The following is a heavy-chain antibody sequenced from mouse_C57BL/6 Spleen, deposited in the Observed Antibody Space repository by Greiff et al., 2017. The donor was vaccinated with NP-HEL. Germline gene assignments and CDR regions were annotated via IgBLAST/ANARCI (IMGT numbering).Heavy chain of an antibody. J-gene: IGHJ3*01. CDR2: IWWDDDK. CDR1: GFSLSTFGMG. CDR3: ARMMPENYGSSYAWFAY. V-gene: IGHV8-8*01. D-gene: IGHD1-1*01. Sequence: QVTLKVCGPGILQPSQTLSLTCSFSGFSLSTFGMGVGWIRQPSGKGLEWLAHIWWDDDKYYNPALKSRLTISKDTSKNQVFLKIANVDTADTATYYCARMMPENYGSSYAWFAYWGQGTLVTVSA.